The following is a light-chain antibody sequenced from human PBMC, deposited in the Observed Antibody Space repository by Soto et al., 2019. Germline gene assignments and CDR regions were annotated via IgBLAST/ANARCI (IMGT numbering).Light chain of an antibody. CDR2: EVT. V-gene: IGLV2-14*01. Sequence: QSVLTQPASVSGSPGQSITISFTGTSSDVGPYNYVSWYQHHPGKAPKLLIYEVTKRPPGVSNRFSGSKSGNTASLTISGLQAEDEADYYCSSYTTSSTLVFGGGTKVTVL. CDR3: SSYTTSSTLV. CDR1: SSDVGPYNY. J-gene: IGLJ3*02.